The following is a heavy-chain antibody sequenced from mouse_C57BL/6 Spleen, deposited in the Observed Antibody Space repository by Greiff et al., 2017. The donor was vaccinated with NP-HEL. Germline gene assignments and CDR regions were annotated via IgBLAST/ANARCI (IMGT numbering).Heavy chain of an antibody. V-gene: IGHV1-18*01. CDR3: ARVSDYYGFDY. CDR2: INPNNGGT. D-gene: IGHD1-1*01. J-gene: IGHJ2*01. Sequence: EVQLQQSGPELVKPGASVKIPCKASGYTFTDYNMDWVKQSHGKSLEWIGDINPNNGGTIYNQKFKGKATLTGDKSSSTAYTELPCLTSEDTAVYYCARVSDYYGFDYWGQGTTLTVSS. CDR1: GYTFTDYN.